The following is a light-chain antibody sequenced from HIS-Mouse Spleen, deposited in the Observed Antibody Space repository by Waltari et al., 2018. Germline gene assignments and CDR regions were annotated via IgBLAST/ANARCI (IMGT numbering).Light chain of an antibody. CDR3: SSYTSSSTVV. V-gene: IGLV2-14*03. CDR2: DVS. Sequence: ALTQPASVSGSPGQLITISCTGTSSDVGGYTYVAWYQQHPGKAPKLMIYDVSNRPSGVSNRFSGSKSGNTASLTISGLQAEDEADYYCSSYTSSSTVVFGGGTKLTVL. J-gene: IGLJ2*01. CDR1: SSDVGGYTY.